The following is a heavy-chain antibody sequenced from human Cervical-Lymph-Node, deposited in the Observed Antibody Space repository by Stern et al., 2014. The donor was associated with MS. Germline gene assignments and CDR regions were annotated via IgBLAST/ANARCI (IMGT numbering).Heavy chain of an antibody. Sequence: VQLVQSGAEVKKPGASVKVSCKASGYTFTGYYMHWMRQAPGPGLEWMGRIKPDSGVTNSAQKFQGRVSMTRDTSNSTAYMELSRLTSDDTAVYFCARETTEGFDPWGQGTLVTVSS. D-gene: IGHD1-14*01. J-gene: IGHJ5*02. CDR2: IKPDSGVT. CDR3: ARETTEGFDP. CDR1: GYTFTGYY. V-gene: IGHV1-2*06.